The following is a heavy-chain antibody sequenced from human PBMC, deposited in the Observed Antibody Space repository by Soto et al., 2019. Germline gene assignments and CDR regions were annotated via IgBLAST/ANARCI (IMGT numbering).Heavy chain of an antibody. CDR3: ARRQNWNNLFDT. J-gene: IGHJ5*02. CDR2: SYYSGST. D-gene: IGHD1-1*01. V-gene: IGHV4-59*08. Sequence: SETLSLTCTVSGGSITNNYWSWIRQSPGKGLEWIGCSYYSGSTSYNPSLRSRVTISIDTSKTQFSLRLRSVTAADTAVYYCARRQNWNNLFDTWGQGTLVTV. CDR1: GGSITNNY.